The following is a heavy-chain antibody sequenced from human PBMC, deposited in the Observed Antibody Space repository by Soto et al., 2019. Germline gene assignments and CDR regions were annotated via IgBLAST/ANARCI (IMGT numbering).Heavy chain of an antibody. Sequence: PSETLSLTYTVSGGSVSSYYWSWIRQPPGKGLEWIGYIYYSGSTNYNPSLKSRVTISVDTSKNQFSLKLSSVTAADTAVYYCAKDCSVRIGEYYFDYWGQGTLVTVSS. CDR3: AKDCSVRIGEYYFDY. CDR2: IYYSGST. CDR1: GGSVSSYY. J-gene: IGHJ4*02. V-gene: IGHV4-59*02. D-gene: IGHD2-15*01.